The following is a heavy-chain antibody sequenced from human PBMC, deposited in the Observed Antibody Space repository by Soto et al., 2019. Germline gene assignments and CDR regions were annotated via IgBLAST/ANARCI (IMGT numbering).Heavy chain of an antibody. CDR1: GFTFDTYG. CDR2: ISYEGSNT. Sequence: QVHLVESGGGVAQPGRSLRLSCVASGFTFDTYGIHWVRQAPGKGLQWVALISYEGSNTYYADSVRGRFTISRDNSKNTLYLQINARRPDDTGVYYCARVTPGNNLYYVSGLDVWGRGTSVTVSS. D-gene: IGHD3-16*01. CDR3: ARVTPGNNLYYVSGLDV. J-gene: IGHJ6*02. V-gene: IGHV3-30-3*01.